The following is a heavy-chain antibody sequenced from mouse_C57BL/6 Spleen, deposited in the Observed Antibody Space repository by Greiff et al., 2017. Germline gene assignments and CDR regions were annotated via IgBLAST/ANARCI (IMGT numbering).Heavy chain of an antibody. CDR3: ARNEHYGFLAY. Sequence: VKLMESGPGLVAPSQSLSISCTVSGFSLTSYAISWVRQPPGKGLEWLGVIWTGGGTNYNSALKTRLSISKDNSKSQVYIKRNSLQTDDTARYYCARNEHYGFLAYWGQGTLVTVSA. V-gene: IGHV2-9-1*01. CDR2: IWTGGGT. CDR1: GFSLTSYA. J-gene: IGHJ3*01. D-gene: IGHD1-1*01.